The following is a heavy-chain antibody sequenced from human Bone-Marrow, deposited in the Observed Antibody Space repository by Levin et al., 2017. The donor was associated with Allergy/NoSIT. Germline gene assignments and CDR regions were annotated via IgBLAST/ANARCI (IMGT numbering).Heavy chain of an antibody. V-gene: IGHV3-33*01. Sequence: GESLKISCAASGFTFSSYGMHWVRQAPGKGLEWVAVIWYDGSNKYYADSVKGRFTISRDNSKNTLYLQMNSLRAEDTAVYYCARDKMAVTTLSDYYYYGMDVWGQGTTVTVSS. CDR1: GFTFSSYG. CDR2: IWYDGSNK. CDR3: ARDKMAVTTLSDYYYYGMDV. J-gene: IGHJ6*02. D-gene: IGHD4/OR15-4a*01.